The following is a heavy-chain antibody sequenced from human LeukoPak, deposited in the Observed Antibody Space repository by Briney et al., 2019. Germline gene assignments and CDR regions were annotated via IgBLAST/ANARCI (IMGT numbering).Heavy chain of an antibody. J-gene: IGHJ5*02. Sequence: SETLSLTCTVSGGSISYYYWSWIRQPPGKGLEWIGNIYYSGSTNHNPSLKSRVTISVDTSKNQFSLKLSSVTAADTAVYYCARNGGGGSFPYNWFDPWGQGTLVTVSS. CDR1: GGSISYYY. D-gene: IGHD1-26*01. CDR3: ARNGGGGSFPYNWFDP. CDR2: IYYSGST. V-gene: IGHV4-59*12.